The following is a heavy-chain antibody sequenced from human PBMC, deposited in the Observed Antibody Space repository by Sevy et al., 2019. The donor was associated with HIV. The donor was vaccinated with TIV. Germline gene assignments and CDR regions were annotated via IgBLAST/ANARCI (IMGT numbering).Heavy chain of an antibody. Sequence: GGSLRLSCAASGFTFSSYAMHWVRQAPGKGLEWVADISYDGSNKYYADSVKGRFTISRDNSKNTLYLQMNSLRAEDTAVYYCARDRKQWLVNAFDIWGQGTMVTVSS. CDR3: ARDRKQWLVNAFDI. CDR1: GFTFSSYA. V-gene: IGHV3-30-3*01. CDR2: ISYDGSNK. D-gene: IGHD6-19*01. J-gene: IGHJ3*02.